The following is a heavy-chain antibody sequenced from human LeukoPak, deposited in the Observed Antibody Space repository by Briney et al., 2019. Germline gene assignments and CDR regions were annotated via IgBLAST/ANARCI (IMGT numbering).Heavy chain of an antibody. CDR1: GFTFSSYS. Sequence: GGSLRLSCAASGFTFSSYSMNSVRQAPGKGLEWVSSISSSSSYIYYADSVKGRFTISRDNAKNSLYLQMNSLRAEDTAVYYCAREAPYSSSCDYWGQGTLVTVSS. J-gene: IGHJ4*02. V-gene: IGHV3-21*01. CDR3: AREAPYSSSCDY. D-gene: IGHD6-13*01. CDR2: ISSSSSYI.